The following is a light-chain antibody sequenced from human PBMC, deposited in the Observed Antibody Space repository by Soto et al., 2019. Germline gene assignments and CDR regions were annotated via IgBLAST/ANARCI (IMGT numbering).Light chain of an antibody. J-gene: IGKJ2*01. V-gene: IGKV1-5*03. CDR3: QQYNSYSGYT. CDR1: QSISSW. Sequence: DTQMTQSPSTLSASVGDRDTFTCRASQSISSWLAWYQQKPGKAPKLLIYKASSLESGVPSRFSGSGSGTEFPLTISSLQPNDFATYYCQQYNSYSGYTFGQGTKLEIK. CDR2: KAS.